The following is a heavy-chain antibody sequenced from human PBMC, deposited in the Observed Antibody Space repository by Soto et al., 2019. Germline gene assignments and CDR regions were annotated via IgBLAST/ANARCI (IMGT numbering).Heavy chain of an antibody. CDR2: ISSRSTSK. Sequence: EVQLVESGGGLVQPGGSLRLSCAASGFTFSSYSMNWVRQAPGKGLEWFSYISSRSTSKYYEDSVRGRFTISRDNAKNSLYLQMNSLRDEDTAVYYCARDYLYAFDIWGQGTMVTVSP. CDR3: ARDYLYAFDI. J-gene: IGHJ3*02. CDR1: GFTFSSYS. V-gene: IGHV3-48*02.